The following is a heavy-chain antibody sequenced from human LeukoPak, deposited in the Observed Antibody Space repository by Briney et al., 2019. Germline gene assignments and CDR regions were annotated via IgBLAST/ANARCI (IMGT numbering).Heavy chain of an antibody. Sequence: GGSLRLSCAASGFTFSSYAMSWVRQAPGKGLEWVSGFSVSDQTTYYADSVKGRFTISRDNSKNMLYLFMNNLRAEDTAVYYCALLGGKLLWRIDYWGQGTRVTVSS. V-gene: IGHV3-23*01. CDR3: ALLGGKLLWRIDY. CDR1: GFTFSSYA. D-gene: IGHD3-10*01. J-gene: IGHJ4*02. CDR2: FSVSDQTT.